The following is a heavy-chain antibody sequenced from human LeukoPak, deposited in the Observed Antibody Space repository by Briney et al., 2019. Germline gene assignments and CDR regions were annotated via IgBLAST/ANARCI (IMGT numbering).Heavy chain of an antibody. D-gene: IGHD6-13*01. CDR2: IIPIFGTA. CDR1: GGTFSSYA. V-gene: IGHV1-69*05. J-gene: IGHJ4*02. CDR3: AREYLTIAAADHFDY. Sequence: GASVKVSCKASGGTFSSYAISWVRQAPGQGLEWMGGIIPIFGTANYAQKFQGRVTMTRDTSTSTVYMELSSLRSEDTAVYYCAREYLTIAAADHFDYWGQGTLVTVSS.